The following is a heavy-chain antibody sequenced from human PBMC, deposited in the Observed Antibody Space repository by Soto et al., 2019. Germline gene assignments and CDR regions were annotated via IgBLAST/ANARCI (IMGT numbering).Heavy chain of an antibody. Sequence: PGGSLRLSCAASGFTLSSYAMSWVRQAPGKGQEWVSAISGSGGSTCYADSVKGRFTISRDNSKNTLYLQMNSLRAEDTAVDYSAKGSYDFWSGYDYYYMDVWGKGTTDTLSS. CDR3: AKGSYDFWSGYDYYYMDV. J-gene: IGHJ6*03. D-gene: IGHD3-3*01. CDR1: GFTLSSYA. V-gene: IGHV3-23*01. CDR2: ISGSGGST.